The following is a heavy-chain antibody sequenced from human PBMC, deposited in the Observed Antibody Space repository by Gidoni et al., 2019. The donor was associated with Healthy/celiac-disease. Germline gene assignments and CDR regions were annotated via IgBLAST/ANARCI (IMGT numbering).Heavy chain of an antibody. Sequence: QVQLQQWGAGLLKPSETLSLTCAVYGGSFSGYYWSWIRQPPGKGLEWIGEINHSGSTNYNPSLKSRVTISVDTSKNQFSLKLSSVTAADTAVYYCARGRWYQLLPNWFDPWGQGTLVTVSS. CDR1: GGSFSGYY. V-gene: IGHV4-34*01. J-gene: IGHJ5*02. CDR3: ARGRWYQLLPNWFDP. CDR2: INHSGST. D-gene: IGHD2-2*01.